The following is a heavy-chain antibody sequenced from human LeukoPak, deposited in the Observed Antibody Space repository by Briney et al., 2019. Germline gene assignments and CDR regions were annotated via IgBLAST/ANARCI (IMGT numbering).Heavy chain of an antibody. CDR2: IYYSGST. D-gene: IGHD5-12*01. CDR1: GGSISSYY. Sequence: SETLSLTCTVSGGSISSYYWSWIRQPPGKGLEWIGYIYYSGSTNYNPSLKSRVTISVGTSKNQFSLKLSSVTAADTAVYYCARSLLRSGYGVDAIYYYYYGMDVWGQGTTVTVSS. V-gene: IGHV4-59*01. CDR3: ARSLLRSGYGVDAIYYYYYGMDV. J-gene: IGHJ6*02.